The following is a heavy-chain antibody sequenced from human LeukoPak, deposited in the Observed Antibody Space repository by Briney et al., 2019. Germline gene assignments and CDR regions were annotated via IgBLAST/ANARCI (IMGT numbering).Heavy chain of an antibody. D-gene: IGHD5-12*01. CDR2: IYYSGST. CDR1: GGSISSSSYY. Sequence: PSETLSLTCTVSGGSISSSSYYWGWIRQPPGKGLEWIGSIYYSGSTYYNSSLKSRVTISVDTSKNQFSLKLSSVTAADTAVYYCARDGYSGNDGLWGQGTLVTVSS. J-gene: IGHJ4*02. CDR3: ARDGYSGNDGL. V-gene: IGHV4-39*07.